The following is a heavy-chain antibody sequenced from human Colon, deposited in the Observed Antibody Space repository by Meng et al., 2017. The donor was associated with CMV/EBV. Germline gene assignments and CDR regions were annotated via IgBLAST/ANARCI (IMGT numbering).Heavy chain of an antibody. V-gene: IGHV1-2*06. CDR2: INPNSGGT. D-gene: IGHD6-13*01. CDR1: GYTFTGYY. CDR3: AREVEGSSSRYIDY. Sequence: QVQLVQSGAELKKPGASVTVSCKPSGYTFTGYYMHWVRQAPGQGLEWMGRINPNSGGTNYAQKFQGRVTVTRDTSISTAYMELSRLRSDDTAIYYCAREVEGSSSRYIDYWGQGTLVTVSS. J-gene: IGHJ4*02.